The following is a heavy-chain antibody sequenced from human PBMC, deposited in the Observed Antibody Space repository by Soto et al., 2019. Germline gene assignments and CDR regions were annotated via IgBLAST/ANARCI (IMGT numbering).Heavy chain of an antibody. CDR3: RTTVTTFGDY. Sequence: RLSCAASGFTFSGSAMHWVRQASGKGLEWVGRIRSKANSYATAYAASVKGRFTISRDDSKNTAYLQMNSLKTEDTAVYYCRTTVTTFGDYWGQGTLVTVSS. D-gene: IGHD4-17*01. V-gene: IGHV3-73*01. J-gene: IGHJ4*02. CDR1: GFTFSGSA. CDR2: IRSKANSYAT.